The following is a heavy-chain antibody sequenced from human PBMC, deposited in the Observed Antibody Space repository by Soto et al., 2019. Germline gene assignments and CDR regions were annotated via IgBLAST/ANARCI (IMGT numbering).Heavy chain of an antibody. D-gene: IGHD6-19*01. CDR1: GYSFTSYW. J-gene: IGHJ4*02. CDR3: ARHLSGIAVAVTGNFDY. CDR2: IDPSDSYT. V-gene: IGHV5-10-1*01. Sequence: GESLKISCKGSGYSFTSYWISWVRQMPGKGLEWMGRIDPSDSYTTYSPSFQGHVTISADKSISTAYLQWSSLKASDTAMYYCARHLSGIAVAVTGNFDYWGQGTLVTVSS.